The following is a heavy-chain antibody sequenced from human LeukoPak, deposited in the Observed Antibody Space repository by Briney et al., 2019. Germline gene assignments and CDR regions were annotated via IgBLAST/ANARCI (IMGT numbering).Heavy chain of an antibody. D-gene: IGHD6-13*01. J-gene: IGHJ6*02. Sequence: GGSLRLSCAASGFTFSSYAMSWVRQAPGKGLEWVSAISGSGGSTYYADSVKGRFTISRDNSKNTLYLQMNSLRAEDTAVYYCARGPKPAPYSSTPHGMDVWGQGTTVTVSS. CDR1: GFTFSSYA. CDR3: ARGPKPAPYSSTPHGMDV. CDR2: ISGSGGST. V-gene: IGHV3-23*01.